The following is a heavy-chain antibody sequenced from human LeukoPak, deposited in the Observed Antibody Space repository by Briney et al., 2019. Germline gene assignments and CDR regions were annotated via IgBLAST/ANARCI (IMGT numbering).Heavy chain of an antibody. CDR1: GFTFNSHT. V-gene: IGHV3-21*04. Sequence: GGSLTLSCAASGFTFNSHTMNWVRQAPGKGLEWVSSISGTSTYIYYADSVKGRFTISRDSSKNTVYLQMNSLRVEDTAVYYCARLPRGDYWGQGTLVTVSS. J-gene: IGHJ4*02. D-gene: IGHD3-16*01. CDR3: ARLPRGDY. CDR2: ISGTSTYI.